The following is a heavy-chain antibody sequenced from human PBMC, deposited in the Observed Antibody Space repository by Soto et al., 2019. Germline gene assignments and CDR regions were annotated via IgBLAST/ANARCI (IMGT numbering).Heavy chain of an antibody. CDR1: GFTFSSYG. V-gene: IGHV3-30*18. D-gene: IGHD1-7*01. CDR2: ISYDGSNK. CDR3: AKISLSFVGTAFDP. Sequence: GGSLRLSCAASGFTFSSYGMHWARQAPGKGLEWVAVISYDGSNKYYADSVKGRFTISRDNSKNTLYLQMNSLRAEDTAVYYCAKISLSFVGTAFDPWGQGTLVTVSS. J-gene: IGHJ5*02.